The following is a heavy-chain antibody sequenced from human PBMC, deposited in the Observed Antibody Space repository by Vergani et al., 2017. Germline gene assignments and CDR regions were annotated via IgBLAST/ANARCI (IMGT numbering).Heavy chain of an antibody. CDR1: GGSFSGYY. J-gene: IGHJ4*02. CDR3: ARGGRQWLGRTYFDY. CDR2: INHSGST. Sequence: QVQLQESGPGLLKPSETLSLTCAVYGGSFSGYYWSWIRQPPGKGLEWIGEINHSGSTNYNPSLKSRVTISVDTSKNQFSLKLSSVTAADTAVYYCARGGRQWLGRTYFDYWGQGTLVTVSS. D-gene: IGHD6-19*01. V-gene: IGHV4-34*01.